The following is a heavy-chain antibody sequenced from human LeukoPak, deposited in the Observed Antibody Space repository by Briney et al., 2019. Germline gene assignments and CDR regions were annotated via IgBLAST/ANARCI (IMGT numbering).Heavy chain of an antibody. CDR2: IVVGSGNT. Sequence: SVKVSCKASGFTFTSSAMQWVRQARGQRLEWIGWIVVGSGNTNYAQKFQERVTITRDMSTSTAYMELSSLRSEDMAVYYCAAAGYCSSTSCPDFDYWGQGTLVTVSS. V-gene: IGHV1-58*02. CDR3: AAAGYCSSTSCPDFDY. J-gene: IGHJ4*02. CDR1: GFTFTSSA. D-gene: IGHD2-2*01.